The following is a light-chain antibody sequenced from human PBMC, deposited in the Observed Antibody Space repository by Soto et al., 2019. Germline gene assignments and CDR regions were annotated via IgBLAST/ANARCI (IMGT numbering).Light chain of an antibody. CDR1: QDISNY. CDR2: DAS. J-gene: IGKJ2*01. Sequence: DIQMTQSSSSLSASIGDRVTITCQASQDISNYLNWYQQKAGRAPRLLIYDASNLETGVPSRFSGSGSGTDFTFTISSLQPEDIATYYCQQYDNPPYTFGQGTKLEIK. CDR3: QQYDNPPYT. V-gene: IGKV1-33*01.